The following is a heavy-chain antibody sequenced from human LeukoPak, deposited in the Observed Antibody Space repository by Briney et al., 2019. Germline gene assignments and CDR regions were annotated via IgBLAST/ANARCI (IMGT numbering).Heavy chain of an antibody. J-gene: IGHJ4*02. D-gene: IGHD1-26*01. CDR1: GFTFSSYA. CDR3: AKDEPTSGSYLGGPYFDY. Sequence: QAGGSLRLSCAASGFTFSSYAMSWVRQAPGKGLEWVSAISGSGGSTYYADSVKGRFTISRDNSKNTLYLQMNSLRAEDTAVYYCAKDEPTSGSYLGGPYFDYWGQGTLVTVSS. V-gene: IGHV3-23*01. CDR2: ISGSGGST.